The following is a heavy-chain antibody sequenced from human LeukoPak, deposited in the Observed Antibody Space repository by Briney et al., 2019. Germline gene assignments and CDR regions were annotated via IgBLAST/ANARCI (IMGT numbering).Heavy chain of an antibody. CDR1: GYTFSTYG. D-gene: IGHD1-20*01. Sequence: WASVKVSCKASGYTFSTYGINWVRQAPGQGLEWMGWINTNNGNTNYAQKFQGRVTMTRDTSTSTAHLELRSLGSDDTAVYYCARKGCSDNCYLFDYWGQGTLVTVSS. V-gene: IGHV1-18*01. CDR3: ARKGCSDNCYLFDY. CDR2: INTNNGNT. J-gene: IGHJ4*02.